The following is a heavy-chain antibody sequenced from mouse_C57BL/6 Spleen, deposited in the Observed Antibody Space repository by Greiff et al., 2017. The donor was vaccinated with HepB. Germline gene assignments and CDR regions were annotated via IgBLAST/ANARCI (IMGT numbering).Heavy chain of an antibody. V-gene: IGHV1-82*01. CDR1: GYAFSSSW. D-gene: IGHD2-5*01. Sequence: LVESGASVKISCKASGYAFSSSWMNWVKQRPGKGLEWIGRIYPGDGDTNYNGKFKGKATLTADKFSSTAYMQLSSLTSEDSAVYFCATYYSNSWFAYWGQGTLVTVSA. CDR2: IYPGDGDT. CDR3: ATYYSNSWFAY. J-gene: IGHJ3*01.